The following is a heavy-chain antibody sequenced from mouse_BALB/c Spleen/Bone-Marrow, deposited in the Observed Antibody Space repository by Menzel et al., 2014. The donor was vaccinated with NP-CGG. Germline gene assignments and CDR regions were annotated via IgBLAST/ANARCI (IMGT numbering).Heavy chain of an antibody. Sequence: EVKLMESGGGLVKPGGSLKLSCAASGFTFSSYTMSWVRQTPEKRLEWVATISSGGSYTYYPDSLKGRFPISRDNAKNDLYLQISSLKLEATAMYYCTRSYYRCDEEAWFAYWGQGTLVTVSA. CDR2: ISSGGSYT. J-gene: IGHJ3*01. D-gene: IGHD2-14*01. CDR3: TRSYYRCDEEAWFAY. V-gene: IGHV5-6-4*01. CDR1: GFTFSSYT.